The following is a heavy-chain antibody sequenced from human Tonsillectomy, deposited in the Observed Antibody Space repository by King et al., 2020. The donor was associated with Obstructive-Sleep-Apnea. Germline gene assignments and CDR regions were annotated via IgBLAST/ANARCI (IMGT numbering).Heavy chain of an antibody. J-gene: IGHJ5*02. D-gene: IGHD6-13*01. CDR3: ARDRSSSWYRNWFDP. CDR1: GGSISSYY. CDR2: IYYSGST. V-gene: IGHV4-59*01. Sequence: QLQESGPGLVKPSETLSLTCTVSGGSISSYYWSWIRQPPGKGLEWIGYIYYSGSTNYNPSLKSRVTISVDTSKNQFSLKLSSVTAADTAVYYYARDRSSSWYRNWFDPWGQGTLVTVSS.